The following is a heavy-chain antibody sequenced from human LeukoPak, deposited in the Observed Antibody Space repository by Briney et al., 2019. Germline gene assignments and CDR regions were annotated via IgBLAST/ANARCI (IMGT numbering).Heavy chain of an antibody. CDR1: GFTFSSYS. V-gene: IGHV3-21*01. CDR2: ISSSSSYK. CDR3: ARDADLFDY. J-gene: IGHJ4*02. Sequence: GGSLRLSCAASGFTFSSYSMNWVRQAPGKGLEWVSSISSSSSYKYYVDSVKGRFTISRDNAKNSLYLQMNSLRAEDTAVYYCARDADLFDYWGQGTLVTVSS.